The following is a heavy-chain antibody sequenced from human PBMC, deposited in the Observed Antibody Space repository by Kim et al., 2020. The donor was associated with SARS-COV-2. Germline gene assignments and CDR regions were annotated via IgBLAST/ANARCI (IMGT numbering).Heavy chain of an antibody. CDR2: IYYSGST. Sequence: SETLSLTCTVSGGSISSSSYYWGWIRQPPGKGLEWIGRIYYSGSTYYNTSHTSRVTISVDTYKNWFSLKLGSVTAADTAGYYCARAEGTIAAAGFYYFDYWGQATLRTVSS. D-gene: IGHD6-13*01. J-gene: IGHJ4*02. CDR1: GGSISSSSYY. CDR3: ARAEGTIAAAGFYYFDY. V-gene: IGHV4-39*01.